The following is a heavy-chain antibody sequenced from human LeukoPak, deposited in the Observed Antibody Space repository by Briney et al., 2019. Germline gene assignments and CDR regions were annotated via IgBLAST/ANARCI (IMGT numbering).Heavy chain of an antibody. CDR3: ARVCCPASELPYYYYYMDV. D-gene: IGHD3-10*01. Sequence: ASVKVSCKASGGTFSSYAISWVRQAPGQGLEWMGWINPNSGGTNYAQKFQGRVTMTRDTSISTAYMELSRLRSDDTAVYYCARVCCPASELPYYYYYMDVWGKGTTVTVSS. CDR2: INPNSGGT. CDR1: GGTFSSYA. J-gene: IGHJ6*03. V-gene: IGHV1-2*02.